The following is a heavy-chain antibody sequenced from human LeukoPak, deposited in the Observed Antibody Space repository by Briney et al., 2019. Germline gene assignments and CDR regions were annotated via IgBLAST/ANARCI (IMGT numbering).Heavy chain of an antibody. CDR3: ARFDYGGNSFDY. D-gene: IGHD4-23*01. CDR2: IWYDGSNK. J-gene: IGHJ4*02. V-gene: IGHV3-33*01. CDR1: GLTFSSYG. Sequence: GGSLRLSCAASGLTFSSYGMHWVRQAPGKGLEWVAVIWYDGSNKYYADSVKGRFTISRDNSKNTLYLQMNSLRAEDTAVYYCARFDYGGNSFDYWGQGTLVTVSS.